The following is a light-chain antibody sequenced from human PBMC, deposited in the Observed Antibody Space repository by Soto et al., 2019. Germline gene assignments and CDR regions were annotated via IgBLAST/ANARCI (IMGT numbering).Light chain of an antibody. CDR1: QSVRNNY. J-gene: IGKJ4*01. CDR3: QQYGTSPLT. V-gene: IGKV3-20*01. CDR2: GAS. Sequence: EIVMTQSPGALSLSPGERASLSCRARQSVRNNYLAWYQQRPGQAPRLLIYGASSRAPAIPDRFSGSGSGTDFTLTISRLEPEDFAVYYCQQYGTSPLTFGGGTKVDI.